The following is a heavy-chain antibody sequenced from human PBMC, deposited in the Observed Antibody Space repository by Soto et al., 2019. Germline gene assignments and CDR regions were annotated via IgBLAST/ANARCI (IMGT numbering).Heavy chain of an antibody. V-gene: IGHV4-30-4*01. CDR2: LYHGETT. CDR3: AGGLSGDKVDQ. J-gene: IGHJ4*02. Sequence: QLHLQESGPRLVKPSQTPSLTCTVSGVSITDDNYYWSWIRQSPGKGLEWIGHLYHGETTYTNPSLKSRPTISVDTSKTQFSLNLNSVTAADAAVYYCAGGLSGDKVDQWGQGTLVTVSS. CDR1: GVSITDDNYY. D-gene: IGHD2-21*01.